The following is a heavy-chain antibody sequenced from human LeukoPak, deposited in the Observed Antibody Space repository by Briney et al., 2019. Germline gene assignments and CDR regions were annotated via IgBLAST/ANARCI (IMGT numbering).Heavy chain of an antibody. CDR1: GFTFSDYS. V-gene: IGHV3-11*01. Sequence: GGSLRLSCAASGFTFSDYSMTWIRQTPGKGLEWLSYISRSGTITYYTDSVKGRFTVSRDNAKSSLWLQMNGLGVDDTAVYYCAWGSGGLQFYYYGLDVWGQGTTVTVSS. CDR2: ISRSGTIT. CDR3: AWGSGGLQFYYYGLDV. J-gene: IGHJ6*02. D-gene: IGHD5-24*01.